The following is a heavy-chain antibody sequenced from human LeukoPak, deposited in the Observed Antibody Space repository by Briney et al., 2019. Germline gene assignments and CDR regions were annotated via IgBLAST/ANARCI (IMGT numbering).Heavy chain of an antibody. J-gene: IGHJ4*02. CDR3: AKAGIGVVGYFDY. CDR2: IRGSGGGT. D-gene: IGHD6-19*01. V-gene: IGHV3-23*01. CDR1: GFTFSSYA. Sequence: GGSLRLSCAASGFTFSSYAMSWVRQAPGKGLEWVSTIRGSGGGTYYADSVKGRFTISRDNSKNTLYLQMNSLRDEDTALYYCAKAGIGVVGYFDYWGQGTLVTVSS.